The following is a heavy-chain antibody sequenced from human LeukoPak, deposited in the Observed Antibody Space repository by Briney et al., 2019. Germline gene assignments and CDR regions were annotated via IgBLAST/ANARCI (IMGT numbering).Heavy chain of an antibody. V-gene: IGHV3-33*06. CDR3: AKGLRGRNTIFGVVITDGGAVFDY. Sequence: GGSLRLSCAASGFTFSSYGMHWVRQAPGKGLEWVAVIWYDGSNKYYADFVKGRFTISRDNSKNTLYLQMNSLRAEDTAVYYCAKGLRGRNTIFGVVITDGGAVFDYWGQGTLVTVSS. CDR2: IWYDGSNK. D-gene: IGHD3-3*01. CDR1: GFTFSSYG. J-gene: IGHJ4*02.